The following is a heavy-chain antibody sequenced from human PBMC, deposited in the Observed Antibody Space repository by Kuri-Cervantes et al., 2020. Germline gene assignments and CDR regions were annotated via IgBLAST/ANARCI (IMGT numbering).Heavy chain of an antibody. Sequence: GESLKISCAASGFTFSSYWVHWVRQAPGKGLVWVSRINSDGSSTSYADSVKGRFTISRDNSKNTLYLQMNSLRAEDTAVYYCARNYGDYGMDVWGQGTTVTVSS. CDR3: ARNYGDYGMDV. CDR1: GFTFSSYW. CDR2: INSDGSST. D-gene: IGHD4-17*01. V-gene: IGHV3-74*01. J-gene: IGHJ6*02.